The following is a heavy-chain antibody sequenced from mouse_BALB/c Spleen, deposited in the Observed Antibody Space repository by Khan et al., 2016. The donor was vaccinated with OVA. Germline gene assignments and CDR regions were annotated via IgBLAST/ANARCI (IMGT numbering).Heavy chain of an antibody. D-gene: IGHD2-1*01. CDR2: INTNVGST. CDR1: GFTFSSYG. J-gene: IGHJ2*01. V-gene: IGHV5-6-3*01. Sequence: EVQLVESGGGLVQPGGSLKLSCAASGFTFSSYGMSWVRQTPDKRLELVATINTNVGSTYYPDSVKGRFTISRDNAKNTLYLQMSSLKSEDTAMYYCARMGIIYYGNYAYHFDYWGQGTTLTVSS. CDR3: ARMGIIYYGNYAYHFDY.